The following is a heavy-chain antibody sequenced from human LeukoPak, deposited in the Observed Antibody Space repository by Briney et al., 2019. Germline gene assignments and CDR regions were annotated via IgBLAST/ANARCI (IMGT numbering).Heavy chain of an antibody. D-gene: IGHD3-22*01. J-gene: IGHJ4*02. CDR1: GGSISSSNW. CDR2: IYHSGST. V-gene: IGHV4-4*02. CDR3: ARSYYYDSSGYYSFDY. Sequence: PSETPSLTCAVSGGSISSSNWWSWVRQPPGKGLEWIGEIYHSGSTNYNPPLKSRVTISVDKSKNQFSLKLSSVTAADTAVYYCARSYYYDSSGYYSFDYWGQGTLVTVSS.